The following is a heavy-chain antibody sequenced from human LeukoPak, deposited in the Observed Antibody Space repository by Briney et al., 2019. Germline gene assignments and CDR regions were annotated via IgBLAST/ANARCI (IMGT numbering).Heavy chain of an antibody. D-gene: IGHD3-22*01. CDR1: GGSISSYY. J-gene: IGHJ3*02. CDR2: IYTSGST. CDR3: ARPRYETGSSGYYHEDAFDI. V-gene: IGHV4-4*09. Sequence: PSEILSRTCTVSGGSISSYYWSWIRQPPGKGLEWIGYIYTSGSTNYNPSLKSRVTISVDTSKNQFSLKLSSVTAADTAVYYCARPRYETGSSGYYHEDAFDIWGQGTMVTVSS.